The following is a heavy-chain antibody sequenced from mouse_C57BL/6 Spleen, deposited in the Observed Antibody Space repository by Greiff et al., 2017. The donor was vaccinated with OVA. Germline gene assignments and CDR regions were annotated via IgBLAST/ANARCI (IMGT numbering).Heavy chain of an antibody. V-gene: IGHV1-64*01. Sequence: VQLQQPGAELVKPGASVKLSCKASGYTFTSYWMHWVKQRPGQGLEWIGMIHPNSGSTNYNEKFKSKATLTVDKSSSTAYMQLSSLTSEDSAVYYCARKEGLDDGYPCFAYWGQGTLVTVSA. J-gene: IGHJ3*01. CDR2: IHPNSGST. D-gene: IGHD2-3*01. CDR1: GYTFTSYW. CDR3: ARKEGLDDGYPCFAY.